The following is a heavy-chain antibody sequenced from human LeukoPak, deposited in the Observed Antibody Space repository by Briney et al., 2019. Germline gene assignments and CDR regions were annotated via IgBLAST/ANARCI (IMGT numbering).Heavy chain of an antibody. Sequence: ASVKVSCKASGYTFTTYGFTWIRQAPGQGLEWLGWISPYNGATEYAQNLQDRVSMTTDTSTNTAYIEVRSLKSDDTAVYYCARDSDWNVDYWGQGTLVTVSS. CDR2: ISPYNGAT. D-gene: IGHD1-1*01. V-gene: IGHV1-18*01. CDR1: GYTFTTYG. CDR3: ARDSDWNVDY. J-gene: IGHJ4*02.